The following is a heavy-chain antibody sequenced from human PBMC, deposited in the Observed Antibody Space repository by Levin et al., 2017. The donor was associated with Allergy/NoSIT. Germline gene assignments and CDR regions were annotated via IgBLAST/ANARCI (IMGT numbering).Heavy chain of an antibody. Sequence: PSETLSLTCTVSGGSISSYYWSWIRQPPGKGLEWIGYIYYSGSTNYNPSLKSRVTISVDTSKNQFSLKLSSVTAADTAVYYCATLLWWGAFDIWGQGTMVTVSS. CDR1: GGSISSYY. V-gene: IGHV4-59*01. J-gene: IGHJ3*02. CDR2: IYYSGST. CDR3: ATLLWWGAFDI. D-gene: IGHD2-21*01.